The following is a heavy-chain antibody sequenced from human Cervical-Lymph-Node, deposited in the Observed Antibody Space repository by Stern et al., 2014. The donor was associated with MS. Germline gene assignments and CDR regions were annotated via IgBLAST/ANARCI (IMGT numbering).Heavy chain of an antibody. Sequence: EVQLLESGGGLVQPGGSLRLSCAASGFTFSSYDMHWVRQATGKGLEWVSAIGTAGDTYYPVSVKGRFTISRENAKNSLYLQMNSLRAGDTAVYYCARDNGSGYFDYWGQGTLVTVSS. J-gene: IGHJ4*02. CDR3: ARDNGSGYFDY. CDR1: GFTFSSYD. CDR2: IGTAGDT. V-gene: IGHV3-13*01. D-gene: IGHD3-22*01.